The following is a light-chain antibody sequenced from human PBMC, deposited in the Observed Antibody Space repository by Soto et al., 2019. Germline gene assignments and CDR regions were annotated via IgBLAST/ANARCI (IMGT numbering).Light chain of an antibody. Sequence: DIQLTQSPSTLSASVGDRVTITCRASQSIRYALAWYQQEPGKAPKVLVYDASILASGVSSRFSGSGSGTEFTLTISGLRPDDFATYYCQQYSIIWTFGQGTKVDIK. V-gene: IGKV1-5*01. J-gene: IGKJ1*01. CDR1: QSIRYA. CDR3: QQYSIIWT. CDR2: DAS.